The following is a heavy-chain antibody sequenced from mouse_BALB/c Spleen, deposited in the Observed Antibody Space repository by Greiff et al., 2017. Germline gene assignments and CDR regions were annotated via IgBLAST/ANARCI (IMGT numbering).Heavy chain of an antibody. J-gene: IGHJ2*01. Sequence: EVQLQQSGPDLVKPSQSLSLTCTVTGYSITSGYSWPWIRQFPGNKLEWMGYIHYSGSTNYNPSLKSRISITRDTSKNQFFLQLNSVTTEDTATYYCARRDYGNYFDYCGQGTTLTVSS. V-gene: IGHV3-1*02. CDR1: GYSITSGYS. D-gene: IGHD1-1*01. CDR2: IHYSGST. CDR3: ARRDYGNYFDY.